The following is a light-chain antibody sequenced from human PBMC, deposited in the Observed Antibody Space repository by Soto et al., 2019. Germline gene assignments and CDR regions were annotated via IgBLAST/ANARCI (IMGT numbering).Light chain of an antibody. Sequence: QSALTQPASVSGSPGQSITVSCTGTSIDVGGYNYVSWYQQHPGKAPRLMIYDVTNRPSGVSNRFSGSKSGNTASLTISGLQAEDEADYYCSSYRRGSTYVFGTGTKLTVL. J-gene: IGLJ1*01. CDR2: DVT. CDR3: SSYRRGSTYV. CDR1: SIDVGGYNY. V-gene: IGLV2-14*01.